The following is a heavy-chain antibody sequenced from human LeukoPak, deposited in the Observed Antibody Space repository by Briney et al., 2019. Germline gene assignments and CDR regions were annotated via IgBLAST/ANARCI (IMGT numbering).Heavy chain of an antibody. D-gene: IGHD2-2*01. CDR2: IYHSGST. CDR1: GGSISSGGYS. J-gene: IGHJ4*02. CDR3: ARGVVVPAAIDY. V-gene: IGHV4-30-2*01. Sequence: PSETLSLTCAVSGGSISSGGYSWSWIRQPPGKGLEWIGYIYHSGSTYYNPSLKSRVTISVDRSKNQFSLKLGSVTAADTAVYYCARGVVVPAAIDYWGQGTLVTVSS.